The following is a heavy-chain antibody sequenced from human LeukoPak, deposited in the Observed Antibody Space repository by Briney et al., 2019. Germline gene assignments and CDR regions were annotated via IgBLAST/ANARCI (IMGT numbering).Heavy chain of an antibody. CDR2: ISSTSAYI. D-gene: IGHD6-19*01. Sequence: GGSLRLSCAASGFTFSTYWMGWVRQAPGKGLEWVSSISSTSAYIHYADSVKGRFTISRDNTDNVVYLQMNSLGAEDTAVYYCARVAVAGPTGWFDPWGQGTLVTVSS. J-gene: IGHJ5*02. CDR1: GFTFSTYW. CDR3: ARVAVAGPTGWFDP. V-gene: IGHV3-21*01.